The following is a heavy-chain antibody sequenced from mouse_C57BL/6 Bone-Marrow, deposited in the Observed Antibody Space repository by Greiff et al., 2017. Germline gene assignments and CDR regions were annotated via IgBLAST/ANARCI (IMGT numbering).Heavy chain of an antibody. D-gene: IGHD2-2*01. J-gene: IGHJ3*01. V-gene: IGHV3-6*01. Sequence: EVQLVESGPGLVKPSQSLSLTCSVTGYSITSGYYWNWIRQFPGNKLEWMGYISYDGSNNYNPSLKNRISITRDTSKNQFFLKLNSVTTEDTATYYCARGGYLFAYWGQGTLVTVSA. CDR1: GYSITSGYY. CDR3: ARGGYLFAY. CDR2: ISYDGSN.